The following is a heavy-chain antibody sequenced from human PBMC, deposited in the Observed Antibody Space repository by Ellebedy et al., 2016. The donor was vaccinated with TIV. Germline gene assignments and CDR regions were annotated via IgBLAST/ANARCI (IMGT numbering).Heavy chain of an antibody. D-gene: IGHD1-26*01. CDR3: ASRWELLLHFGAFDV. CDR1: GFNVRNNF. J-gene: IGHJ3*01. Sequence: GESLKISCAASGFNVRNNFVTWVRQAPGKGLEWVSTLYSGDGTFYADSVKGRFPISRDNSKNTVYLQMNNLRAEDTAVYFCASRWELLLHFGAFDVWGQGTVVTVSS. V-gene: IGHV3-66*01. CDR2: LYSGDGT.